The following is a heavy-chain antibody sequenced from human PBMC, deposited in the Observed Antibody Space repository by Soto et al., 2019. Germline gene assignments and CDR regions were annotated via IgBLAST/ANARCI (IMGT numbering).Heavy chain of an antibody. J-gene: IGHJ6*03. CDR1: GGSISSYY. D-gene: IGHD3-3*01. Sequence: SETLSLTCTVSGGSISSYYWSWIRQPPGKGQEWIGYIYYSGSTNYNPSLKSRVTISVDTSKNQFSLKLSSVTAADTAVYYCARHKVGGLEWLNYYYYYYMDVWGKGTTVTVSS. CDR3: ARHKVGGLEWLNYYYYYYMDV. CDR2: IYYSGST. V-gene: IGHV4-59*08.